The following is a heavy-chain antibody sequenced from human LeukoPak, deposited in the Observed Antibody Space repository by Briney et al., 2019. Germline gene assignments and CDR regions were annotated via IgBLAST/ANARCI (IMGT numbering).Heavy chain of an antibody. D-gene: IGHD2-2*01. CDR1: GGSISSYY. CDR2: IYYSGST. V-gene: IGHV4-59*01. CDR3: ARDTIVVVPAVERDNYHYYTMDV. J-gene: IGHJ6*02. Sequence: SETMSLTSTVYGGSISSYYWSWIRQPPGKGLEWIGYIYYSGSTNYQPSLKSRVTMSVDMSKSQYSLKRTSVTAADTAVYYCARDTIVVVPAVERDNYHYYTMDVWGQGTTVTVSS.